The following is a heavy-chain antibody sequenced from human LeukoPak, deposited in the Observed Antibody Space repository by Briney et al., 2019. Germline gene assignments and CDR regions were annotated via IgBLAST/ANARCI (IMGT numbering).Heavy chain of an antibody. CDR2: INPNSGDT. CDR3: ARGGLRVMVCRLYYMDV. V-gene: IGHV1-2*02. CDR1: GYSFTGYY. D-gene: IGHD2-8*01. J-gene: IGHJ6*03. Sequence: RASVKVSCKASGYSFTGYYMHWVRQAPGQGLEWMGWINPNSGDTKYAQKFQGRVTMTRDTSISTAYMELTRLRSDDTAVYYCARGGLRVMVCRLYYMDVWGKGTTVTVSS.